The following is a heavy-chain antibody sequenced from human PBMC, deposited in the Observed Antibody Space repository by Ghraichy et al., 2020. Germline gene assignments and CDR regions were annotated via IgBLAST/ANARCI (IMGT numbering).Heavy chain of an antibody. CDR1: GFTFSSYG. Sequence: GGSLRLSCAASGFTFSSYGMHWVRQAPGKGLEWVAVISKDGSDKNYVDSVKGRCTISRDNSKKIIYLEMKSLRAEDTAVYYCAKQRTTFGDYILDVWGQGTTVTVS. CDR2: ISKDGSDK. CDR3: AKQRTTFGDYILDV. D-gene: IGHD3-3*01. V-gene: IGHV3-30*18. J-gene: IGHJ6*02.